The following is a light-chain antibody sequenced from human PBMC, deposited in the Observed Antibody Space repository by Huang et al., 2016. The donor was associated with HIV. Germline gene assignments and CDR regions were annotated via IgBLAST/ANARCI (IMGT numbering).Light chain of an antibody. CDR1: QSVATN. V-gene: IGKV3-15*01. CDR3: QQYHNWPYT. CDR2: GAS. J-gene: IGKJ2*01. Sequence: EIIMTQSPAHLSLSPGEGASLSCRANQSVATNLAWYLHRPGQSPRILIFGASTRASGLPGRFSGSGSGTQFTLTVSGLQSEDFAVYYCQQYHNWPYTFGQGTKLEI.